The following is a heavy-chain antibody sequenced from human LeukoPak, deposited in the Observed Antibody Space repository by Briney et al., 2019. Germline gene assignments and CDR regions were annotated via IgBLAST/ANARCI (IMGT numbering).Heavy chain of an antibody. V-gene: IGHV3-7*01. CDR2: IRPDGSDK. Sequence: GGSLRLSCAASGFTFDNFWMNWVRLAPGRGLEWLANIRPDGSDKYYVDSVKGRFTISRDNGKNLVYLEMNSLRVEDTAVYYCSGRDSSRNPWAYWGQGTLVSVSS. CDR3: SGRDSSRNPWAY. J-gene: IGHJ4*02. CDR1: GFTFDNFW. D-gene: IGHD2-2*01.